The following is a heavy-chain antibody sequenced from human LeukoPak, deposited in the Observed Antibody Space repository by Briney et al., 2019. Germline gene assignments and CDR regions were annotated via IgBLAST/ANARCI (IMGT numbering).Heavy chain of an antibody. J-gene: IGHJ4*02. V-gene: IGHV3-74*01. D-gene: IGHD2-8*02. CDR1: GFTITNYW. CDR3: VVIVLG. CDR2: ISSDGTTT. Sequence: GGSLRLSCAASGFTITNYWMHWVRQAPGQGLVWVARISSDGTTTNYADSVRGRFTISRDNAKNMLYLQMNSLRAEDTAIYYCVVIVLGWGQGALVTVSS.